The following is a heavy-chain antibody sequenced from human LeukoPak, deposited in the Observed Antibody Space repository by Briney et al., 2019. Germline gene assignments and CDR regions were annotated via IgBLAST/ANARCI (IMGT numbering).Heavy chain of an antibody. V-gene: IGHV1-18*01. CDR1: GYTFNKYG. Sequence: ASVKVSCKASGYTFNKYGVSWVRQAPGQGLEWMGWISAYNGNTNYAQKVQGRVTMTTDTSTSTAYMELRSLRSDDTAVYYCARVYYYGSGPQTPFDPWGQGTLVTVSS. CDR2: ISAYNGNT. CDR3: ARVYYYGSGPQTPFDP. J-gene: IGHJ5*02. D-gene: IGHD3-10*01.